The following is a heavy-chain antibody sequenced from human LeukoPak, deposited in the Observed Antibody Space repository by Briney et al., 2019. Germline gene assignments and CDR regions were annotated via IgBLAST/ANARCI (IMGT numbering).Heavy chain of an antibody. V-gene: IGHV3-23*01. J-gene: IGHJ5*02. CDR1: GFTFSGYA. Sequence: PGGSLRLSCAASGFTFSGYAMSWVRQAPGKGLEWVSAISGSGGNTYYADSVKGRFTISRDNSKNTLYLQMNSLRAEDTAVYYCASIIAAAATNWFDPWGQGTLVTVSS. CDR2: ISGSGGNT. D-gene: IGHD6-25*01. CDR3: ASIIAAAATNWFDP.